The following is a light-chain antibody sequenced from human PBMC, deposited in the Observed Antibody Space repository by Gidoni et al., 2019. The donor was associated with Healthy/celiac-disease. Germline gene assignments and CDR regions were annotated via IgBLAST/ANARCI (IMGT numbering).Light chain of an antibody. V-gene: IGKV3-20*01. Sequence: VFTQSPGTLSLSPGERATRSCRASQSVSSSYLAWYQQKPGQAPRLLIYGSSSRATGIPDRFSGSGSGTDFTLTISRLEPEDFAVYYCQQYGSSPWTFGQGTKVEIK. CDR2: GSS. CDR1: QSVSSSY. J-gene: IGKJ1*01. CDR3: QQYGSSPWT.